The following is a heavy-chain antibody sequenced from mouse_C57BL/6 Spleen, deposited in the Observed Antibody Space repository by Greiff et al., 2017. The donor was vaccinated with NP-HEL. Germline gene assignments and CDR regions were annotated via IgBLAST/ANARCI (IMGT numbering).Heavy chain of an antibody. CDR1: GYTFTDYY. V-gene: IGHV1-26*01. D-gene: IGHD2-5*01. J-gene: IGHJ2*01. CDR2: INPNNGGT. Sequence: VQLQQSGPELVKPGASVKISCKASGYTFTDYYMNWVKQSHGKSIEWIGDINPNNGGTSYNQKFKGKATLTVDKSSSTAYMELRSLTSEDSAVYYCARGSNDWFDYWGQGTTLTVSS. CDR3: ARGSNDWFDY.